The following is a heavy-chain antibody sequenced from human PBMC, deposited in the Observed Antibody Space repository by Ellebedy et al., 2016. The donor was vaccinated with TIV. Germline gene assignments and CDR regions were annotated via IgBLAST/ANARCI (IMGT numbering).Heavy chain of an antibody. CDR1: GGSISSYY. Sequence: MPSETLSLTCTVSGGSISSYYWSWIRQPPGKGLEWSGYIYYSGSTNYNPSLKSRVTIPVDTSKNQFSLKLSSVTAADTAVYYCARDLFDAFDIWGQGTMVTVSS. J-gene: IGHJ3*02. CDR3: ARDLFDAFDI. CDR2: IYYSGST. V-gene: IGHV4-59*01.